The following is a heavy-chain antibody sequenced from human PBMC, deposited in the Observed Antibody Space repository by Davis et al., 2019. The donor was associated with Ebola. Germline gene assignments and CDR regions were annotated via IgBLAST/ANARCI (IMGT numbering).Heavy chain of an antibody. CDR1: GFTFSSYG. J-gene: IGHJ4*02. CDR2: ISTSSAYI. V-gene: IGHV3-21*01. Sequence: GGSLRLSCAASGFTFSSYGMHWVRQAPGKGLEWVSSISTSSAYINYADSVKGRFTISRHNAKNSLYLQMNSLRAEDTAVYYCAKFSRAGDSVWGQGTLVTVSS. D-gene: IGHD6-13*01. CDR3: AKFSRAGDSV.